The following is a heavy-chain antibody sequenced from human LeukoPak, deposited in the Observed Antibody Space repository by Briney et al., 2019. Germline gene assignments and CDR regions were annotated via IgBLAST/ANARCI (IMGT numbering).Heavy chain of an antibody. J-gene: IGHJ1*01. CDR2: IYPGDSDT. Sequence: GESLKISCKGSGYNFTIYWIGWGRQMPGKGLEWMGVIYPGDSDTRYSPSFQGQVIISVDKSNSTAYLQWSSLKASDTAMYYCARRDYTSGRTYFHHWGQGTLVTVSS. D-gene: IGHD6-19*01. V-gene: IGHV5-51*01. CDR1: GYNFTIYW. CDR3: ARRDYTSGRTYFHH.